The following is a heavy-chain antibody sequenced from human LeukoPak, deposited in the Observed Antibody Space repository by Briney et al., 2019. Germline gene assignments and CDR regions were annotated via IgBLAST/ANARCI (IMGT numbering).Heavy chain of an antibody. J-gene: IGHJ4*02. CDR2: IKSKTDGGTT. CDR3: TTNLLWQSLPG. V-gene: IGHV3-15*01. Sequence: GGSLRLSCAASGFTFINAWMNWVRQAPGKGVEWVGRIKSKTDGGTTDYAAPVKGRFTISRDDSKNTLYLQVNSLKTEDTAVYYCTTNLLWQSLPGWGQGTLVTVSS. CDR1: GFTFINAW. D-gene: IGHD6-19*01.